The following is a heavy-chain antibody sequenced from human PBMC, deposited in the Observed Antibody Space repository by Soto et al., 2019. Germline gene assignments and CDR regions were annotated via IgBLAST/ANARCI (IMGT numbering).Heavy chain of an antibody. CDR1: GYTFTSYA. Sequence: QVQLVQSGAEEKKPGASVKVSCKASGYTFTSYAMTWVRQAPGQRLEWMGWINAGNGNTKYSQKFQGRVTITRDTSANTSYMELSRLRSEVTSVYYCAKAWVGVTAPDYWGQGTLVIVSS. D-gene: IGHD2-21*02. V-gene: IGHV1-3*05. J-gene: IGHJ4*02. CDR3: AKAWVGVTAPDY. CDR2: INAGNGNT.